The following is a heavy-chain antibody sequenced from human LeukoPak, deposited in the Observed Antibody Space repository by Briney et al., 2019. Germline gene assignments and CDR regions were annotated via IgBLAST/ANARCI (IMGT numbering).Heavy chain of an antibody. Sequence: PGGSLRLSWAASGFTVSSNYMSWVRQAPGKGLEWVSVIYSGGSTYYADSVKGRFTISRDNSKNTLYLQMNSLRAEDTAVYYCARLAYYDSSGYPYYYGMDVWGQGTTVTVSS. J-gene: IGHJ6*02. CDR1: GFTVSSNY. CDR2: IYSGGST. CDR3: ARLAYYDSSGYPYYYGMDV. D-gene: IGHD3-22*01. V-gene: IGHV3-66*01.